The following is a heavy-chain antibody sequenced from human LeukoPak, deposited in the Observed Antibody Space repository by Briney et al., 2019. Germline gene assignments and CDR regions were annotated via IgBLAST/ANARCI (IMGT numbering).Heavy chain of an antibody. CDR2: INPSGGST. J-gene: IGHJ4*02. CDR3: AREVRAAAVAHYFDY. CDR1: GYTFTSYY. D-gene: IGHD6-13*01. Sequence: ASVKVSCKASGYTFTSYYMHWVRQAPGQGLEWMGIINPSGGSTSYAQKFQGRVTMTRDTSTSTVYMELSSLRSEDTAVYYCAREVRAAAVAHYFDYWGQGTLVTVSS. V-gene: IGHV1-46*01.